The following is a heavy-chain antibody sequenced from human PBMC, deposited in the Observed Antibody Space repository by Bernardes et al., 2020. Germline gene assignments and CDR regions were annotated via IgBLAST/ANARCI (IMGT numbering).Heavy chain of an antibody. CDR2: SYYRSKCYN. Sequence: SQTLSLTFAISGDSVSINSAAWNWIRQSPSRGLEWLGRSYYRSKCYNDYAVSVKSRITINPDTSKNQFSLQLTSVTPEDTAVYYCASDLTNYYDSHYFDYWGQGTLVTISS. D-gene: IGHD3-22*01. J-gene: IGHJ4*01. V-gene: IGHV6-1*01. CDR1: GDSVSINSAA. CDR3: ASDLTNYYDSHYFDY.